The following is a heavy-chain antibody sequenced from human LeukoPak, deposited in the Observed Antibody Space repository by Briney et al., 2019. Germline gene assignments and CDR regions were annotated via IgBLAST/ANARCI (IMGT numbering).Heavy chain of an antibody. CDR1: GYSFTSYW. J-gene: IGHJ5*02. Sequence: PGESLKISCKGSGYSFTSYWIGWVRQMPGKGLEWMGIIYPGDSDTRYSPSFQGQVTISADKSISTAYLQWSSLKASDTAMYYCAREAAVSQLVYAGGVWFDPWGQGTLVTVSS. CDR2: IYPGDSDT. V-gene: IGHV5-51*01. CDR3: AREAAVSQLVYAGGVWFDP. D-gene: IGHD2-8*01.